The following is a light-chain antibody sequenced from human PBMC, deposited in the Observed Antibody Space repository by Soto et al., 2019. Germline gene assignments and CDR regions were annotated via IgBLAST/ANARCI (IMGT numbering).Light chain of an antibody. CDR1: QSVSRSY. Sequence: EIVLTQSPGTLSLSPGERATLSCTASQSVSRSYLAWYQQKPGQAPRLLIYGASSRATGIPDRFSGSGSGTDFTLTISRLEPEDFAVYYCQQRSNWPPEITCGQGTRLEVK. CDR3: QQRSNWPPEIT. J-gene: IGKJ5*01. CDR2: GAS. V-gene: IGKV3D-20*02.